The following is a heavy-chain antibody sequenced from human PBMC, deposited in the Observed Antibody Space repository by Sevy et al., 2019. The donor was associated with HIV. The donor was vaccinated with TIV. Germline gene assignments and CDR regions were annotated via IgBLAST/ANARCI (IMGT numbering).Heavy chain of an antibody. CDR3: ARNPLYYAHRDSYHLKYYLDY. J-gene: IGHJ4*02. D-gene: IGHD3-3*01. V-gene: IGHV3-33*01. Sequence: GESLKISCGASGFAFSRYGMHWVRQAPGKGLEWVAVIWHDGNYKYYADSVKGRFTISRDNSKNTLYLQMNSLRGDDSAVYFCARNPLYYAHRDSYHLKYYLDYWGQGTQVTVSS. CDR1: GFAFSRYG. CDR2: IWHDGNYK.